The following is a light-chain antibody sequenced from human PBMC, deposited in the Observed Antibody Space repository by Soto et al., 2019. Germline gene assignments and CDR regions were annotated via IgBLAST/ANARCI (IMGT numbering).Light chain of an antibody. CDR2: GAS. J-gene: IGKJ4*01. V-gene: IGKV3-20*01. CDR3: QQYGSSPLT. Sequence: EIVLTQSPGTLSLSPGERATLSCRASQSVNNNYLAWYQQKPGQAPRLYISGASTRATGIPDRFSGSGSGTAFPLNISRLEPEDFAVYYCQQYGSSPLTFGGGTKVEIK. CDR1: QSVNNNY.